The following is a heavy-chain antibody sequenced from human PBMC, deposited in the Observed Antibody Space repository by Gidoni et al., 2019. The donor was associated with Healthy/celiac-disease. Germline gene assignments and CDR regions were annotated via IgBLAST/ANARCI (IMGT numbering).Heavy chain of an antibody. V-gene: IGHV2-70*01. CDR3: ARSLTEAAAGTMDFDY. CDR2: IDWDDDK. CDR1: GFSLSTSGMC. Sequence: QVTLSESGPALVKPTQTLTLTCTFSGFSLSTSGMCVSWIRQPPGKALEWLALIDWDDDKYYSTSLKTRLTISKDTSKNQVVLTMTNMDPVDTATYYCARSLTEAAAGTMDFDYWGQGTLVTVSS. D-gene: IGHD6-13*01. J-gene: IGHJ4*02.